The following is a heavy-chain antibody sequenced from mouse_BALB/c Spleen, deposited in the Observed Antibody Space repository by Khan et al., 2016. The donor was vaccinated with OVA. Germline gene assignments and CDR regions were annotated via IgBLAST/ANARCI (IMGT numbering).Heavy chain of an antibody. CDR2: IRLKYDNYAT. V-gene: IGHV6-6*02. J-gene: IGHJ3*01. Sequence: EVKLEESGGGLVQPGGSLNLSCVASGFTFSSDWMSWVRQSPEQGLEWVAEIRLKYDNYATHYAESVKGKFTISRDDSKSRLYLQMTSLRAEDTGIYYGTQLGLSYWGRGTLVTGSA. CDR3: TQLGLSY. D-gene: IGHD4-1*02. CDR1: GFTFSSDW.